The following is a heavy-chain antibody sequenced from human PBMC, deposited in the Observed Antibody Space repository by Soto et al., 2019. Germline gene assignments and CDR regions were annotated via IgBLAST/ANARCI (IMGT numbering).Heavy chain of an antibody. CDR1: GYTFTSYG. V-gene: IGHV1-18*01. Sequence: QVHLVQSGAEVKKPGASVKVSCKASGYTFTSYGITWVRQAPGQGLEWMGWISAHNGNTDYAQKLQGRVIVTRDTSTSTANMELRSLISDATAVYYCARGRYGDYWGQGALVTVSS. J-gene: IGHJ4*02. CDR2: ISAHNGNT. D-gene: IGHD1-1*01. CDR3: ARGRYGDY.